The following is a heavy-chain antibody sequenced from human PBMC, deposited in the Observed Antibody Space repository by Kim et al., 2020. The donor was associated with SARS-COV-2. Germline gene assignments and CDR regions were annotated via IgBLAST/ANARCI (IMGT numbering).Heavy chain of an antibody. J-gene: IGHJ3*02. Sequence: SETLSLTCTVSGGSISSYYWSWIRQPPGKGLEWIGYIYYSGSTNYNPSLKSRVTISVDTSKNQFSLKLSSVTAADTAVYYCARPAKDFWSGYYAFDIWGQGTMVTVSS. D-gene: IGHD3-3*01. V-gene: IGHV4-59*01. CDR2: IYYSGST. CDR1: GGSISSYY. CDR3: ARPAKDFWSGYYAFDI.